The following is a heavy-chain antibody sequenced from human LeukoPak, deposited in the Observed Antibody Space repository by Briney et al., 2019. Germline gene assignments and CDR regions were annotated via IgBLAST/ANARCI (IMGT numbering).Heavy chain of an antibody. Sequence: SETLSLTCTVSGGSISSGSYYWGWIRQPPGKGLEWIGSIYNSGSTYYNPSLKSRVTISVDTSKNQFSLKLSSVTAADTAVYYCAGQGYYDSSGWWGQGTLVTVSS. D-gene: IGHD3-22*01. CDR1: GGSISSGSYY. CDR3: AGQGYYDSSGW. J-gene: IGHJ4*02. CDR2: IYNSGST. V-gene: IGHV4-39*01.